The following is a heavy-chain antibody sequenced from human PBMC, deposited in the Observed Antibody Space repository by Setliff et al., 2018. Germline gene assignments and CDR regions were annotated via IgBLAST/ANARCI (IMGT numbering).Heavy chain of an antibody. Sequence: PSETLSLTCAVYGGSFSGYYWSWIRQPPGKGLEWIGEINHSGSTYYNPSLKSRVTISVDTSKNQFSLKLSSVTAADTAVYYCARGDSSGYFLGIVHDAFDIWGQGTMVTVSS. CDR1: GGSFSGYY. CDR3: ARGDSSGYFLGIVHDAFDI. CDR2: INHSGST. V-gene: IGHV4-34*01. J-gene: IGHJ3*02. D-gene: IGHD3-22*01.